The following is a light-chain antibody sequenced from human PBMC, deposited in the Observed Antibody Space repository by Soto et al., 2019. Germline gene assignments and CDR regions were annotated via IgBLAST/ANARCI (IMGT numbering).Light chain of an antibody. J-gene: IGKJ1*01. V-gene: IGKV3-20*01. CDR1: QSVTSSF. Sequence: DIVLTRSPGTLSLSPGERATLSCRASQSVTSSFLAWYQQKPGQAPRLLMYGASTRATGIPDRFSGSGSGTDFTLTISRLEPEDFAVYYCQQYSTSRKTFGQGTKVEIK. CDR3: QQYSTSRKT. CDR2: GAS.